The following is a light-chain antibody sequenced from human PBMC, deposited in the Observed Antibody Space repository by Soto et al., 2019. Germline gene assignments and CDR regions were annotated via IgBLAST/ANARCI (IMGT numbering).Light chain of an antibody. CDR1: QSVSNN. CDR2: GAS. J-gene: IGKJ1*01. V-gene: IGKV3-15*01. Sequence: EIVMMQSPATLSVSPGERATLSCRASQSVSNNLAWYQQKPGQAPRLLIYGASTRATGIPARFSGSGSGTEFTLTISSLQSEDFAVYYCQQYNNWPSWTFGQGTRWIS. CDR3: QQYNNWPSWT.